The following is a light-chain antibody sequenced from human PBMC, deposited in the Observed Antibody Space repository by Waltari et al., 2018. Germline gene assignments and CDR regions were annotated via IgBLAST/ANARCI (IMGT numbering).Light chain of an antibody. J-gene: IGLJ2*01. V-gene: IGLV1-44*01. CDR3: SSYTSSSTPV. Sequence: QSVLTQPPSASGTPGQRVTISCSGPMSNLEGAIISWLQHLPGRAPTLLIYNNNQRPAGVPSRFSASKSGTSASLTISGLQAEDEADYYCSSYTSSSTPVFGGGTKLTVL. CDR2: NNN. CDR1: MSNLEGAI.